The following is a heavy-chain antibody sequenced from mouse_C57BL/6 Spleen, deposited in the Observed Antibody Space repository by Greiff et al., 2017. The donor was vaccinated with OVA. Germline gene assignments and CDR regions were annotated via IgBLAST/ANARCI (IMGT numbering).Heavy chain of an antibody. V-gene: IGHV1-26*01. Sequence: EVQLQQSGPELVKPGASVKISCKASGYTFTDYYMNWVKQSHGKSLEWIGDINPNNGGTSYNQKFRGKATLTVDKSSSTAYMELRSLTSEDSAVYYCARTYDGSSYVAWFAYWGQGTLVTVSS. CDR2: INPNNGGT. J-gene: IGHJ3*01. CDR3: ARTYDGSSYVAWFAY. D-gene: IGHD1-1*01. CDR1: GYTFTDYY.